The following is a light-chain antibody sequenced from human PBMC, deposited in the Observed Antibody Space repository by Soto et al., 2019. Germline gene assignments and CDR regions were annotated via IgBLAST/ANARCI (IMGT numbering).Light chain of an antibody. CDR3: QQYGSSPRYT. CDR1: QSISIY. CDR2: DAS. Sequence: EIVLTQSPATLSLSPGERATLSCRASQSISIYLAWYQQKPGQAPRLLIYDASNRATGIPARFSGSGSGTDFTLTISRLEPEDFAVYYCQQYGSSPRYTFGQGTKVDIK. V-gene: IGKV3-20*01. J-gene: IGKJ2*01.